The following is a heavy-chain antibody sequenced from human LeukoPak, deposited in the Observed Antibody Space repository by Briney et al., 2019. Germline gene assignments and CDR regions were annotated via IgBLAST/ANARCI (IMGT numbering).Heavy chain of an antibody. J-gene: IGHJ6*02. CDR2: IYSGGST. CDR1: GFTVSSNY. Sequence: GGSLRLSCAASGFTVSSNYMSWVRQAPGKGREGVSVIYSGGSTYYADSVKGRFTISRDNSKNTLYLQMNSLRAEDTAVYYCASPVASDYYGMDVWGQGTTVTVSS. V-gene: IGHV3-66*01. CDR3: ASPVASDYYGMDV. D-gene: IGHD4-23*01.